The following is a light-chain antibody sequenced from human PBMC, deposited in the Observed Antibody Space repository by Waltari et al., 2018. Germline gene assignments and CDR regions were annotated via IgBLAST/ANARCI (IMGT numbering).Light chain of an antibody. CDR1: QGISSY. CDR2: AAS. CDR3: HQYYSYPQT. Sequence: AIRITQSPSSLSASTGDRVTITCRASQGISSYLAWYQQKPGKAPKLLIYAASTLQSGVPSRFSGSGSGTDCTLTISCLQSEDFATYYCHQYYSYPQTFGQGTKLEIK. J-gene: IGKJ2*01. V-gene: IGKV1-8*01.